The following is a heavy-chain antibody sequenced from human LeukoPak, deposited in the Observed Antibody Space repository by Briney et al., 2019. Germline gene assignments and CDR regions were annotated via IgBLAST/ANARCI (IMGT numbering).Heavy chain of an antibody. J-gene: IGHJ5*02. V-gene: IGHV3-48*03. CDR2: ISSSGSTI. Sequence: GGSLRLSCAASGFTFSSYEMNWVRQAPGKGLEWVSYISSSGSTIYYADSVKGRFTISRDNAKNSLYLQMNSLRAEDTAVYYCARDFGRRYFDWLFHGFDPWGQGTLVTVSS. D-gene: IGHD3-9*01. CDR1: GFTFSSYE. CDR3: ARDFGRRYFDWLFHGFDP.